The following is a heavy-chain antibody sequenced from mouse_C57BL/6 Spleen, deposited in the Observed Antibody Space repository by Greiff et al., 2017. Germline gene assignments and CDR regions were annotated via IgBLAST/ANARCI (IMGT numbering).Heavy chain of an antibody. V-gene: IGHV1-55*01. D-gene: IGHD2-1*01. CDR1: GYTFTSYW. CDR3: ATDYYALSWFAY. J-gene: IGHJ3*01. Sequence: QVQLQQPGAELVQPGASVTMSCKASGYTFTSYWITWVKQRPGQGLEWIGDIYPGSGSTNYNEKFKSKATLTVDTSSSTAYMPRSSLTSENTAVYFCATDYYALSWFAYWGQETLVTVSA. CDR2: IYPGSGST.